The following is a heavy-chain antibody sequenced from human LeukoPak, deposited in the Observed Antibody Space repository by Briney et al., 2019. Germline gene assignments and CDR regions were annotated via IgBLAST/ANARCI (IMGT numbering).Heavy chain of an antibody. D-gene: IGHD6-13*01. CDR1: GFTFSSYA. CDR3: AKVDSSTTRVPHAFDY. Sequence: GGSLRLSCAASGFTFSSYAMSWVRQAPGKGLEWVSVISGSGGSTYYADSVKGRFTISRDNSKNTLYLQMNSLRAEDTAVYYCAKVDSSTTRVPHAFDYWGQGTLVTVSS. J-gene: IGHJ4*02. V-gene: IGHV3-23*01. CDR2: ISGSGGST.